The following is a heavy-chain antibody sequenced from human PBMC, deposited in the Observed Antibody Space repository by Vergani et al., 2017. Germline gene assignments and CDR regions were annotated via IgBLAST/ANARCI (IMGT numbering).Heavy chain of an antibody. CDR3: ARSLGDDAFDI. J-gene: IGHJ3*02. Sequence: QVQLQESGPGLVKPSETLSLTCTVSGGSISSYSWSWIRQPPGKGLEWIGYIYHSGSTYYNPSLKSRVTISVDRSKNQFSLKLSSVTAADTAVYYCARSLGDDAFDIWGQGTMVTVSS. CDR1: GGSISSYS. CDR2: IYHSGST. D-gene: IGHD2-21*01. V-gene: IGHV4-59*12.